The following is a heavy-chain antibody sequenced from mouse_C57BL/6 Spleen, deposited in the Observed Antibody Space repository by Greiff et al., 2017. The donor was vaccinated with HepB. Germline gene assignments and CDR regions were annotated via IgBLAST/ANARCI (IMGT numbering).Heavy chain of an antibody. D-gene: IGHD2-2*01. V-gene: IGHV1-55*01. CDR3: AIYYGYDYARDY. CDR2: IYPGSGST. CDR1: GYTFTSYW. Sequence: QVQLQQPGAELVKPGASVKMSCKASGYTFTSYWITWVKQRPGQGLEWIGDIYPGSGSTNYNEKFKSKATLTVDTSSSTAYMQLSSLTSQDSAVYYCAIYYGYDYARDYGGQGTAVTVAA. J-gene: IGHJ4*01.